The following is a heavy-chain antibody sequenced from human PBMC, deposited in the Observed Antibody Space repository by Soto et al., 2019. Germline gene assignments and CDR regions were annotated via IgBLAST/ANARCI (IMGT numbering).Heavy chain of an antibody. D-gene: IGHD3-3*01. CDR1: GFTFSSYA. Sequence: QVQLVESGGGVVQPGRSLRLSCAASGFTFSSYAMHWVRQAPGKGLEWVAVISYDGSNKYHADSVKGRFTISRDNSKNTLYLQMNSLRTEDTAVYYCARARGGYYTAAFDIWGQGTMVTVSS. CDR3: ARARGGYYTAAFDI. CDR2: ISYDGSNK. J-gene: IGHJ3*02. V-gene: IGHV3-30-3*01.